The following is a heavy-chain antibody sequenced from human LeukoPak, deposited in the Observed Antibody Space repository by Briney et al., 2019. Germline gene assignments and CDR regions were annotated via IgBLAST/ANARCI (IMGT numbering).Heavy chain of an antibody. CDR1: GASISSSTYH. V-gene: IGHV4-39*07. D-gene: IGHD1-26*01. Sequence: SETLSLTCNVSGASISSSTYHWVWIRQPPGKGLEWIASIYYSGSTYYNPSLKSRVTISVDTSKNQFSLKLSPVTAADTAVYYCARGGDSGSRNYFDYWGQGALVTVSS. CDR2: IYYSGST. J-gene: IGHJ4*02. CDR3: ARGGDSGSRNYFDY.